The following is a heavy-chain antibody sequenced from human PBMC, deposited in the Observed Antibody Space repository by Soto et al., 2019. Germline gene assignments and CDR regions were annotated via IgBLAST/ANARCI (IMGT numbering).Heavy chain of an antibody. Sequence: EVQLVESGGGLVQAGRSLRLSCVASGFTFDDYAMHWVRQVPGKGLEWVSGITWNSGTIDYADSVKGRFTMSRDNAKNSLNLQMSSLRVEDTALYYCARAEDQRWLNYAFDIWGQGTTVTVSA. CDR3: ARAEDQRWLNYAFDI. J-gene: IGHJ3*02. V-gene: IGHV3-9*01. D-gene: IGHD2-2*01. CDR1: GFTFDDYA. CDR2: ITWNSGTI.